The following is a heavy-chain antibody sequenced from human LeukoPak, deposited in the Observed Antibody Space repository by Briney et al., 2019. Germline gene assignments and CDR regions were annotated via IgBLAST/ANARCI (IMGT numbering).Heavy chain of an antibody. CDR3: ARGEYSSGWYVDY. CDR1: GYTFTGYN. V-gene: IGHV1-2*02. CDR2: INPNSGDT. J-gene: IGHJ4*02. D-gene: IGHD6-19*01. Sequence: ASVKVSCKASGYTFTGYNMHWVRQAPGQGLEWMGWINPNSGDTNYAQKFQGRVTMTRDTSISTAYMELSRLRSDDTAVYYCARGEYSSGWYVDYWGQGTLVTVSS.